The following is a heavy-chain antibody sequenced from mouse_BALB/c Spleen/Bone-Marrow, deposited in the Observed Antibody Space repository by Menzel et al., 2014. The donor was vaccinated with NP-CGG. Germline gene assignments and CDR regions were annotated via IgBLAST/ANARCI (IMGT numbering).Heavy chain of an antibody. D-gene: IGHD2-4*01. CDR2: MWAGGST. CDR3: ARSTMRIWAMDY. CDR1: GFSLTSYG. V-gene: IGHV2-9*02. Sequence: VKLMESGPGLVAPSQSLSITCTVSGFSLTSYGVHWVRQPPGKGLEWLGVMWAGGSTNYNSALMSRLSISKDNSKSQVFLKMNSLQTDDTAMYYCARSTMRIWAMDYWGQGTSVIVSS. J-gene: IGHJ4*01.